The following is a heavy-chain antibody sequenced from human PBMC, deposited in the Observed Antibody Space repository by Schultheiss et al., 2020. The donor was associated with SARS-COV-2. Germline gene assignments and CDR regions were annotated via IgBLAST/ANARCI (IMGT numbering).Heavy chain of an antibody. CDR2: IDYTGST. D-gene: IGHD3-3*01. J-gene: IGHJ5*02. CDR3: ARGGYDFWSGRGLDP. Sequence: SETLSLTCTVSGGSINNYYWSWIRQPPGKGLEWIGYIDYTGSTNYNPALKRRVTMLVDRSKNQFSLRLNSVTAADTAVYYCARGGYDFWSGRGLDPWGQGTLVTVSS. CDR1: GGSINNYY. V-gene: IGHV4-59*01.